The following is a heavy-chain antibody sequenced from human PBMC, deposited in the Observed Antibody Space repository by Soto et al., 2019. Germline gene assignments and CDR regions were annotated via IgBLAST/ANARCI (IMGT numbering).Heavy chain of an antibody. CDR3: SGCSGGACHQNYGMDV. J-gene: IGHJ6*02. V-gene: IGHV3-21*01. CDR2: ISPSTSHI. CDR1: GFTVSSNY. Sequence: GGSLRLSCAASGFTVSSNYMSWVRQAPGKGLEWVSSISPSTSHIYYADSVKGRFTISRDNAKNSLFLQMNSLRAEDTAVYYCSGCSGGACHQNYGMDVWGQGTTVTVSS. D-gene: IGHD2-15*01.